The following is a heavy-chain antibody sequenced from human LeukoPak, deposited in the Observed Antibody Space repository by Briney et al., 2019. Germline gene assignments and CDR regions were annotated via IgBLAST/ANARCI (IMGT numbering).Heavy chain of an antibody. CDR2: INPNSGGT. J-gene: IGHJ4*02. V-gene: IGHV1-2*06. CDR1: GYTFTGYY. Sequence: ASVKVSCKASGYTFTGYYMHWVRQAPGQGLEWMGRINPNSGGTNYAQKSQGRVTMTRDTSISTAYMELSRLRSDDTAVYYCARVYPAVVGATLGLDYWGQGTLVTVSS. CDR3: ARVYPAVVGATLGLDY. D-gene: IGHD1-26*01.